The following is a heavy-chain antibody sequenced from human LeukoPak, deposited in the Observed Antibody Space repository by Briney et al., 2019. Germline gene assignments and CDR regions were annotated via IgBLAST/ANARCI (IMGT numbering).Heavy chain of an antibody. CDR1: GFTFSTYA. CDR3: AILRYSSSWYDDY. J-gene: IGHJ4*02. CDR2: IRYDGSNK. V-gene: IGHV3-30*02. D-gene: IGHD6-13*01. Sequence: GGSLRLSWAASGFTFSTYAMHWVRQAPGKGLEWVAFIRYDGSNKYYADSVKGRFTVSRDNSKNTLYLQMNSLRAEDTAVYYCAILRYSSSWYDDYWGQGTLVTVSS.